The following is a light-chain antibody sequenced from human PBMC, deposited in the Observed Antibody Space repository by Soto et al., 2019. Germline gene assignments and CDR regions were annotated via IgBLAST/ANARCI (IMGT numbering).Light chain of an antibody. J-gene: IGLJ2*01. CDR1: SSDVGGYNY. CDR2: DVS. CDR3: SSYTSRSTLV. V-gene: IGLV2-14*01. Sequence: QSVLTQPASVSGSPGQSITISCTGTSSDVGGYNYVSWYQQHPGKAPKLMIYDVSNRPSGVSNRFSGSKSGNTASLTISGLQAEDEADYYCSSYTSRSTLVFGGGTQLT.